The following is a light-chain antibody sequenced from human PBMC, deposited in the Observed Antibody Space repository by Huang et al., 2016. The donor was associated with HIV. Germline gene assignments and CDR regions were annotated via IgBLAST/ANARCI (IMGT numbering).Light chain of an antibody. V-gene: IGKV1-39*01. CDR2: TAT. CDR1: QNMNTY. J-gene: IGKJ3*01. Sequence: DIQMTQSPSSLSASVGDRVTITCRASQNMNTYLNWYQQKRGKDPKRLSYTATTLERGVPSRFSGSGSGTDFTLTINSLQPEDSASYYCQQSYSTRFTFGPGTKIDVK. CDR3: QQSYSTRFT.